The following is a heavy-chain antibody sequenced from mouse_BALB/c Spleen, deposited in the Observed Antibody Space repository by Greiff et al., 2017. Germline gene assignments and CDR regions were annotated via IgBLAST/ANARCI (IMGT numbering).Heavy chain of an antibody. D-gene: IGHD2-4*01. CDR1: GYSITSGYS. J-gene: IGHJ4*01. V-gene: IGHV3-1*02. CDR2: IHYSGST. Sequence: EVKLMESGPDLVKPSQSLSLTCTVTGYSITSGYSWHWIRQFPGNKLEWMGYIHYSGSTNYNPSLKSRISITRDTSKNQFFLQLNSVTTEDTATYYCARSPIYYDYDGGDYYAMDYWGQGTSVTVSS. CDR3: ARSPIYYDYDGGDYYAMDY.